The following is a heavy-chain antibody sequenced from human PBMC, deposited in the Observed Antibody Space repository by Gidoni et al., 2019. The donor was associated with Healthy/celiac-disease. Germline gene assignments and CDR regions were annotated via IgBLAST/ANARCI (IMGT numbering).Heavy chain of an antibody. CDR3: ARDKYVGALFDY. D-gene: IGHD1-26*01. V-gene: IGHV3-7*01. CDR1: GSTFSSYW. J-gene: IGHJ4*02. CDR2: IKQDGSKK. Sequence: EVQLVESGGGVVKPGGSLRALCAASGSTFSSYWMSWVRQGPGKGLVWVANIKQDGSKKYYMDSGKGRFTISRDNAKNSLYLQMNSLRAEDTAVYYCARDKYVGALFDYWGQGTLVTVSS.